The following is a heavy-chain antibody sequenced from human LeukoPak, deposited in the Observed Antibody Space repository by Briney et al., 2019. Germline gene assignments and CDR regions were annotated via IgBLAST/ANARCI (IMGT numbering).Heavy chain of an antibody. CDR3: ARERVDYDILTGYSDYYGMDV. V-gene: IGHV1-18*01. J-gene: IGHJ6*02. CDR2: ISAYNGNT. CDR1: GYTFTSHG. D-gene: IGHD3-9*01. Sequence: ASVKVSCKASGYTFTSHGITWVRQAPGQGLEWMGWISAYNGNTNYAQKLQGRVTMTTDTSTSTAYMELRSLRSDDTAVYYCARERVDYDILTGYSDYYGMDVWGQGTTVTVSS.